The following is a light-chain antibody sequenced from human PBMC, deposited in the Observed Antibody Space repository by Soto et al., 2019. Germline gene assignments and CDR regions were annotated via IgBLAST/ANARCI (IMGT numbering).Light chain of an antibody. J-gene: IGLJ1*01. CDR2: EVT. V-gene: IGLV2-8*01. CDR1: SSDVGGYYS. CDR3: SSYPGRINLAV. Sequence: QSALTQPPSASGSPGQSVTISCTGTSSDVGGYYSVSWYQQRPGKAPKLIIYEVTKRPSGVPDRFSGSKSGSTASLTVSGLQADDEADYYCSSYPGRINLAVFGTGTKLTVL.